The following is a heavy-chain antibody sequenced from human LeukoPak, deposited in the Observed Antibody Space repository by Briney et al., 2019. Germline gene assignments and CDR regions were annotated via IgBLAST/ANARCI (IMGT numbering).Heavy chain of an antibody. J-gene: IGHJ6*02. Sequence: GGSLRLSCAASGFTFSSYAMSWVRQAPGKGLEWVSAISGSGGSTYYADSVKGRFAISRDNSKNTLYLQMNSLRAEDTAVYYCALVGATSYYYYYGMEVWGQGTTVTVSS. CDR1: GFTFSSYA. CDR3: ALVGATSYYYYYGMEV. V-gene: IGHV3-23*01. CDR2: ISGSGGST. D-gene: IGHD1-26*01.